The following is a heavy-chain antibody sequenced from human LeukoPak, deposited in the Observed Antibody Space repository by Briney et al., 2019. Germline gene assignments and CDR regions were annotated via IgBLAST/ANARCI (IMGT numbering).Heavy chain of an antibody. D-gene: IGHD3-22*01. CDR2: INPNSGGT. CDR1: GYSFTDYN. J-gene: IGHJ4*02. Sequence: GASVKVSCKASGYSFTDYNMHWVRQAPGQGLEWMGWINPNSGGTNYGQKFQGRVTMTRDMSTSTVYMELSSLRSEDTAVYYCARQIPTKITMIVVDYFDYWGQGTLVTVSS. V-gene: IGHV1-2*02. CDR3: ARQIPTKITMIVVDYFDY.